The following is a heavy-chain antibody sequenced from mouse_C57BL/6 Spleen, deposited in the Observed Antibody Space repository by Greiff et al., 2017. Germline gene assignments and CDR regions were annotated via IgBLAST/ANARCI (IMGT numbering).Heavy chain of an antibody. D-gene: IGHD2-14*01. Sequence: QVQLQQSGAELVKPGASVKISCKASGYAFSSYWMNWVKQRPGKGLEWIGQIYPGDGDTNYNGKFKGKATLTADKSSSTAYMQLSSLTSEDSAVYFCARGGPDLLLVYWGQGTTLTVSS. V-gene: IGHV1-80*01. CDR1: GYAFSSYW. J-gene: IGHJ2*01. CDR3: ARGGPDLLLVY. CDR2: IYPGDGDT.